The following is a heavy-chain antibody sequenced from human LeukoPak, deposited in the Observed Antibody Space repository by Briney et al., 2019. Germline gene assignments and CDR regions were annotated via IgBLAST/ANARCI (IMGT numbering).Heavy chain of an antibody. CDR2: ISSSSSTI. CDR1: GFTFSSYS. D-gene: IGHD2-8*01. V-gene: IGHV3-48*01. CDR3: ARFQTRCTKGVCYSYFDY. Sequence: PGGSLRLSCAASGFTFSSYSMNWVRQAPGKGLEWVSYISSSSSTIYYADSAKGRFTISRDKAKNSLYLQMNSLRAEDTAVYYCARFQTRCTKGVCYSYFDYWGQGTLVTVSS. J-gene: IGHJ4*02.